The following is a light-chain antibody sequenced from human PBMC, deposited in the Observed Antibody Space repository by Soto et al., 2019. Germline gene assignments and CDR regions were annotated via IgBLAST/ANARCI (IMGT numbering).Light chain of an antibody. V-gene: IGKV1-39*01. J-gene: IGKJ1*01. Sequence: DIQVTQSPSSLSASVGDRVTITCRTSQSISSYLNWYQLKPGNAPKLLIYAAHSLQSGVPSRFRGSGSGKDFTLTISSLQPEDFTTYFCQQSYTTPWTFGQGTQVEVK. CDR1: QSISSY. CDR3: QQSYTTPWT. CDR2: AAH.